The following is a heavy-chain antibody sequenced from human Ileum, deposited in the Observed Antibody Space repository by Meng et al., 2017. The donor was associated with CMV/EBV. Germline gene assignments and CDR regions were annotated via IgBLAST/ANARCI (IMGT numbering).Heavy chain of an antibody. V-gene: IGHV3-53*01. Sequence: SSDYMSGVRQAPGKGLGWVSVIYSGGSTYYADSVKGRFTISRDNSKNTLYLQMNSLRAEDTAVYYCARDVIGYCSSTSCYNNWFDPWGQGTLVTVSS. CDR2: IYSGGST. D-gene: IGHD2-2*01. CDR3: ARDVIGYCSSTSCYNNWFDP. J-gene: IGHJ5*02. CDR1: SSDY.